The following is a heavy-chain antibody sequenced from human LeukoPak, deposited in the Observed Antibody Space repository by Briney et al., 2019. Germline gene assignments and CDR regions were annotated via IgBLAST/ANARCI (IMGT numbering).Heavy chain of an antibody. V-gene: IGHV4-39*07. CDR2: IYYGGST. CDR1: GGSVNTNNFY. D-gene: IGHD3-3*01. CDR3: ARESKDFGVVIIDY. J-gene: IGHJ4*02. Sequence: SETLSLTCTVSGGSVNTNNFYWGWIRQPPGKGLEYVGSIYYGGSTYYNPSLKSRLTISVDTSNNQFSLKLSSVTAADTAVYYCARESKDFGVVIIDYWGQGTLVTVSS.